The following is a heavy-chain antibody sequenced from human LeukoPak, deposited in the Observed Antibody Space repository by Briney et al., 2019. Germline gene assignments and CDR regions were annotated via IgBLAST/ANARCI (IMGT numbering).Heavy chain of an antibody. CDR3: ARVWNWNDVYYFDY. V-gene: IGHV4-30-4*01. D-gene: IGHD1-1*01. Sequence: SETLSLTCTVSGGSISSGDYYWSWIRQPPGKGLEWIGYIYYSESIYYNPSLKSRVTISVDTSKNQFSLKLSSVTAADTAVYYCARVWNWNDVYYFDYWGQGTLVTVSS. CDR1: GGSISSGDYY. J-gene: IGHJ4*02. CDR2: IYYSESI.